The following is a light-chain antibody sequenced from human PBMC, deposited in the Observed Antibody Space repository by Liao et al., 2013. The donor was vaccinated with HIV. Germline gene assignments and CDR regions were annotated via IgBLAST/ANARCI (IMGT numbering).Light chain of an antibody. CDR1: NIGSKG. CDR3: QVWDSSSDHRI. CDR2: YDS. J-gene: IGLJ1*01. Sequence: SYVLTQPPSLSVAPGKTARITCGGNNIGSKGVHWYQQKPGQAPVLVIFYDSDRPSGIPERFSGSNSGNTATLTISRVEAGDEADYYCQVWDSSSDHRIFGTGTKVTVL. V-gene: IGLV3-21*01.